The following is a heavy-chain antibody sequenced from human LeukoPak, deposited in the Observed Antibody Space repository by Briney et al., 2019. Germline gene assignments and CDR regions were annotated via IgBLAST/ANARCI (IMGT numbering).Heavy chain of an antibody. Sequence: GGSLRLSCAASGFTFDDYAMPWVGHAPGKGLEWVSGIHWNSDIVGYADSVKGRFTISRDNAKNSLYLQMNSLRAEDTALYYCAKGTDGSFDLWGQGTLVTVSS. CDR3: AKGTDGSFDL. CDR1: GFTFDDYA. D-gene: IGHD1-1*01. V-gene: IGHV3-9*01. J-gene: IGHJ4*02. CDR2: IHWNSDIV.